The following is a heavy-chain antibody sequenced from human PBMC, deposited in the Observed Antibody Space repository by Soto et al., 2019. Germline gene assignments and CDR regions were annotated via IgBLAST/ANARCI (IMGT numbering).Heavy chain of an antibody. CDR3: ARARIVVVVAGTGSGPRRTNWFDP. CDR2: IYYSGST. CDR1: GGSISSGGYY. V-gene: IGHV4-31*03. D-gene: IGHD2-15*01. J-gene: IGHJ5*02. Sequence: PSETLSLTCTVSGGSISSGGYYWSWIRQHPGKGLEWIGYIYYSGSTYYNPSLKSRVTISVDTSKNQFSLKLSSVTAADTAVYYCARARIVVVVAGTGSGPRRTNWFDPWGQGTLVTVSS.